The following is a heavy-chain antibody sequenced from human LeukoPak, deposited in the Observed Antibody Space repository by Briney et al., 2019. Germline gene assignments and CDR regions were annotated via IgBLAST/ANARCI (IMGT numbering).Heavy chain of an antibody. V-gene: IGHV3-15*01. CDR2: IKSKTDGGTT. J-gene: IGHJ4*02. CDR1: GFTFSNAW. D-gene: IGHD3-10*01. Sequence: GGSLRLSCAASGFTFSNAWLNWVRQAPGKGLEWVAHIKSKTDGGTTDYAAPVKGRFTISRDDSKNTLFLKMNSLKTEDTAVYYCTLPWGSGSYYDYWGQGTLVTVSS. CDR3: TLPWGSGSYYDY.